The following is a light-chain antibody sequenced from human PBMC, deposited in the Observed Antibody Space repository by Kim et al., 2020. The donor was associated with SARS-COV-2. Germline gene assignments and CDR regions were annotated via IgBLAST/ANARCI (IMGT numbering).Light chain of an antibody. CDR2: GAS. J-gene: IGKJ1*01. CDR3: QQYNNWLWT. V-gene: IGKV3D-15*01. Sequence: VPPGERATLSCRASQSGSSNLAWYQQKPGQAPRLLIYGASTRATGIPARFSGSGSGTEFTLTISSLQSEDFAVYYCQQYNNWLWTFGQGTKVDIK. CDR1: QSGSSN.